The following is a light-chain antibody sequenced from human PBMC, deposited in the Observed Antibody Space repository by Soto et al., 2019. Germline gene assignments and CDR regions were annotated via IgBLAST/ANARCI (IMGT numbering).Light chain of an antibody. CDR3: QQRNNWPLT. J-gene: IGKJ4*02. Sequence: EIVLTQSPGTLSLSPGERATLSCRASQSVSNNYLAWYQQKPGQAPRLLIYEALNRATGIPARFSGSGSGTDFTLTISSLGPEDFAVYYCQQRNNWPLTFGGGTKVDIK. CDR1: QSVSNNY. CDR2: EAL. V-gene: IGKV3-11*01.